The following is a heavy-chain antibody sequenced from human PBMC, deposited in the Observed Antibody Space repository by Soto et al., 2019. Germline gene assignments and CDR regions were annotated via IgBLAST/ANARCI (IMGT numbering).Heavy chain of an antibody. V-gene: IGHV1-46*01. CDR1: GYSFTNYY. CDR2: INPSSIST. D-gene: IGHD2-15*01. CDR3: AGSDSVGVAASSPVYFDY. Sequence: QVQLVQSGAEVKKPGASVKVSCKTSGYSFTNYYLHWVRQAPGQGLEWMGLINPSSISTSYAQKFQGRVTMTRDTSRSSGDMDRSRLRSEDTAVDYCAGSDSVGVAASSPVYFDYWGQGTLVTVSS. J-gene: IGHJ4*02.